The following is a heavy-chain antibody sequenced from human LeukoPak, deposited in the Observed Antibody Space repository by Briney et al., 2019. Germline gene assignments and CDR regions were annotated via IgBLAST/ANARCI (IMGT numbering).Heavy chain of an antibody. V-gene: IGHV3-23*01. J-gene: IGHJ4*02. Sequence: PGGSLRLSCAASGFTFSSYAMSWVRQAPGKGLEWVSAISGSGGSTYYADSVKGRFTISRDNSKNTLYLQMNSLRAEDTAVYYCARARWGDLYYFDYWGQGTLVTVSS. CDR2: ISGSGGST. CDR1: GFTFSSYA. D-gene: IGHD2-21*02. CDR3: ARARWGDLYYFDY.